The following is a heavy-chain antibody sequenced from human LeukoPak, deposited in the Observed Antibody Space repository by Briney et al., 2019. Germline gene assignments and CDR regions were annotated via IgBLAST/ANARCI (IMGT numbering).Heavy chain of an antibody. CDR3: VREGSSSRFVDY. V-gene: IGHV4-59*01. J-gene: IGHJ4*02. D-gene: IGHD3-10*01. Sequence: KPSETLSLTCTVSGGSISSCYWSWIRQPPGKGLEWIGYIDYSGSTKYNPSLKSRVSISVDTSKNQFSLKMSSVTAADTALYYCVREGSSSRFVDYWGQGTLVTVSS. CDR1: GGSISSCY. CDR2: IDYSGST.